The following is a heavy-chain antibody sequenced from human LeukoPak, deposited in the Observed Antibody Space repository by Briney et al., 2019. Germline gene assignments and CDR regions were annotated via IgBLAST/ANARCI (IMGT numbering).Heavy chain of an antibody. CDR3: AKDSGYAPDY. J-gene: IGHJ4*02. D-gene: IGHD5-12*01. CDR2: ISSSSSYI. V-gene: IGHV3-21*01. Sequence: GGSLRLSCAASGFTFSSYSMNWVRQAPGKGLEWVSSISSSSSYIYYADSVKGRFTISRDNAKNSLYLQLNSLRPEDTAVYYCAKDSGYAPDYWGQGTLVTVSS. CDR1: GFTFSSYS.